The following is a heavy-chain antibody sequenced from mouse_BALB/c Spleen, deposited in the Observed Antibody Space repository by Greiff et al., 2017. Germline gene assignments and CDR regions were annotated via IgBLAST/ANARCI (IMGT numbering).Heavy chain of an antibody. CDR3: ARALYGNYAWFAY. CDR1: GYSITSDYA. D-gene: IGHD2-1*01. J-gene: IGHJ3*01. CDR2: ISYSGST. V-gene: IGHV3-2*02. Sequence: VQLKESGPGLVKPSQSLSLTCTVTGYSITSDYAWNWIRQFPGNKLEWMGYISYSGSTSYNPSLKSRISITRDTSKNQFFLQLNSVTTEDTATYYCARALYGNYAWFAYWGQGTLVTVSA.